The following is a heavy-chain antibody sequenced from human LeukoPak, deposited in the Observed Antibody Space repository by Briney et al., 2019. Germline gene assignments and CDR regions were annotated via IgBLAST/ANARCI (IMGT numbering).Heavy chain of an antibody. CDR2: INHSGST. V-gene: IGHV4-34*01. D-gene: IGHD2-2*01. CDR1: GGSFSGYS. CDR3: ARGSSTSSGLYYYYYMDV. Sequence: SETLSLTCAVYGGSFSGYSWSWIRQPPGKGLEWIGEINHSGSTNYNPSLKSRVTISVDTSKNQFSLKLSSVTAADTAVYYCARGSSTSSGLYYYYYMDVWGKGTTVTVSS. J-gene: IGHJ6*03.